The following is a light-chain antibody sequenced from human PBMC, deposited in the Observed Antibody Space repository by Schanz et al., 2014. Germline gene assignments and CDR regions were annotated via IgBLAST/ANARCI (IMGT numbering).Light chain of an antibody. CDR2: DAS. CDR1: QGVSSH. J-gene: IGKJ4*01. CDR3: QQYGVSPLT. Sequence: EIVLTQSPATLSLSPGERATLSCRASQGVSSHLAWYQQKPGQAPRLLIHDASNRATGIPARFSGSGSGTDFTLTISSLEPEDFAVYYCQQYGVSPLTFGGGTKVEIQ. V-gene: IGKV3-11*01.